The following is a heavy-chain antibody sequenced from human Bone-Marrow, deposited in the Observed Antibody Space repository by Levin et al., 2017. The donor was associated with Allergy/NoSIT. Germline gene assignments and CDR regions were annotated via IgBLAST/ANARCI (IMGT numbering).Heavy chain of an antibody. Sequence: PGGSLRLSCAASGFTFSIYDMHWVRQATVKGLAWISGINTAGDTYYPDSVKGRFTISREYAKNSLFLQMNSLTAGDTAVYYCARVHRGAFDIWGQGTVVTVSS. CDR2: INTAGDT. J-gene: IGHJ3*02. CDR1: GFTFSIYD. CDR3: ARVHRGAFDI. D-gene: IGHD3-10*01. V-gene: IGHV3-13*01.